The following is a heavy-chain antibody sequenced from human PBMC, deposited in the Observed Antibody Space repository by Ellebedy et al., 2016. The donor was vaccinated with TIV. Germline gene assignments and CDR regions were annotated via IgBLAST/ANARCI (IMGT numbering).Heavy chain of an antibody. J-gene: IGHJ6*02. Sequence: MPSETLSLTCAISGDSVSSKSAAWTWLRQSPWRGLECLGRTYYRSKWYNEYAVSVESRITINSDTSKNQFSLQLSSVTPEDTAIYYCAREIRAYDSWGQGTTVTVSS. CDR2: TYYRSKWYN. D-gene: IGHD3-22*01. V-gene: IGHV6-1*01. CDR3: AREIRAYDS. CDR1: GDSVSSKSAA.